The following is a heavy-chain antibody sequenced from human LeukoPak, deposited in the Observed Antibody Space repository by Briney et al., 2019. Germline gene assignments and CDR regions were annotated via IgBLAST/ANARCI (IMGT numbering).Heavy chain of an antibody. CDR1: GYTFTSYY. CDR3: AKEGGVLRYFDWSEDFDY. J-gene: IGHJ4*02. Sequence: VSVKVSCKASGYTFTSYYMHWVRQAPGKGLEWVSAISGSGGSTYYADSVKGRFTISRDNSKNTLYLQMNSLRAEDTAVYYCAKEGGVLRYFDWSEDFDYWGQGTLVTVSS. CDR2: ISGSGGST. D-gene: IGHD3-9*01. V-gene: IGHV3-23*01.